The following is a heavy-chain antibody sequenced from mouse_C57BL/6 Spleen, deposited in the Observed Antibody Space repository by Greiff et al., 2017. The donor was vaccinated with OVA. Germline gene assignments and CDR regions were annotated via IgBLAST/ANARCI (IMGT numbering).Heavy chain of an antibody. D-gene: IGHD2-2*01. V-gene: IGHV3-6*01. CDR2: ISYDGSN. CDR3: ARSGYYGYAGAMDY. Sequence: EVKLMESGPGLVKPSQSLSLTCSVPGYSITSGYYWNWIRQFPGNKLEWMGYISYDGSNNYNPSLKNRISITRDTSKNQFFLKLNSVTTEDTATYYCARSGYYGYAGAMDYWGQGTSVTVSS. J-gene: IGHJ4*01. CDR1: GYSITSGYY.